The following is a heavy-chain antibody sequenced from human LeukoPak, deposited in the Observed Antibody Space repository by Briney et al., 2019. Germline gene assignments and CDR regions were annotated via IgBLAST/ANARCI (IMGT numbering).Heavy chain of an antibody. CDR1: GFTFSNYA. CDR2: ITYSGGTT. J-gene: IGHJ6*01. D-gene: IGHD3-10*01. CDR3: AKVPYSDYGSGRPPFMDV. V-gene: IGHV3-23*01. Sequence: PGGSLRLSCAASGFTFSNYAMSWVRQAPGKGQEWVSTITYSGGTTYYADSVKGRFSISRDNSKNTLYLQMDSLRDEDTAVYYCAKVPYSDYGSGRPPFMDVWGHGTTVAISS.